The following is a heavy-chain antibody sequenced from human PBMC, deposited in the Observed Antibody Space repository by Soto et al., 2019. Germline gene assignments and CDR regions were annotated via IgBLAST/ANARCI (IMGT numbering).Heavy chain of an antibody. V-gene: IGHV1-69*13. CDR1: GGTFSSYA. CDR3: SRDPKYYYDSSGLNYAFDI. J-gene: IGHJ3*02. D-gene: IGHD3-22*01. CDR2: IIPIFGTA. Sequence: GASVKVSCKASGGTFSSYAISWVRQAPGRGLEWMGGIIPIFGTANYAQKFQGRVTITADESTSTAYMELSSLRSEDTAVYYCSRDPKYYYDSSGLNYAFDIWGQGTMVTVSS.